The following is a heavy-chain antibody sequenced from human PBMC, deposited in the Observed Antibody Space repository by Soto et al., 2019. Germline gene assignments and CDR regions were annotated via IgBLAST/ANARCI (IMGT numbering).Heavy chain of an antibody. Sequence: PSETLSLTCTVSGGSISSGDYYWSWIRQPPGKGLEWIGNIYYSGSTYYNPSLKSRVTISVDTSKNQFSLKLSSVTAADTAVYYCARGTYGSGSYYRDYYGMDVWGQGTTVTVSS. V-gene: IGHV4-30-4*01. J-gene: IGHJ6*02. CDR3: ARGTYGSGSYYRDYYGMDV. D-gene: IGHD3-10*01. CDR2: IYYSGST. CDR1: GGSISSGDYY.